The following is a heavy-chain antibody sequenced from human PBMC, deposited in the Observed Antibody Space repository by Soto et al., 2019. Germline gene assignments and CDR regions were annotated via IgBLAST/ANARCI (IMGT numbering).Heavy chain of an antibody. CDR1: GYTFTTYA. CDR3: GRSVVGATGEILYNAMDV. J-gene: IGHJ6*04. CDR2: INPDSGHT. V-gene: IGHV1-3*01. D-gene: IGHD1-26*01. Sequence: QVQLVQSGAEVKKPGASVKVSCKASGYTFTTYALHWVCQAPGQRPEWMGWINPDSGHTKYSKKFQDRVTITRDTSASTGYMELSRLRSEDTAVYYCGRSVVGATGEILYNAMDVWGKGTTVTVSS.